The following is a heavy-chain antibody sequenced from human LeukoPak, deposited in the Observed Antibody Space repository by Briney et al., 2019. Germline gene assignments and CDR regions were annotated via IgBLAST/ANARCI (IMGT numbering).Heavy chain of an antibody. CDR1: GFTFSSYD. Sequence: GGSLRLSCAASGFTFSSYDMHWVRQATRKGLEWVSAIGTAGDTYYPGSVKGRFTISRENAKNSLYLQMNSLRAGDTAVYYCARAAYGGEFDYWGQGTLVTVSS. D-gene: IGHD3-10*01. CDR2: IGTAGDT. J-gene: IGHJ4*02. V-gene: IGHV3-13*01. CDR3: ARAAYGGEFDY.